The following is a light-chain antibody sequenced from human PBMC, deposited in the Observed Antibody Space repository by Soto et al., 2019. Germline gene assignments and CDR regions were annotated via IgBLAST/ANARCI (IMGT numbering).Light chain of an antibody. CDR2: EVR. CDR1: SSDVGGYNF. CDR3: SSYTTSDTVI. J-gene: IGLJ2*01. Sequence: QPVLTQPASVSASPGQSITISCTGTSSDVGGYNFVSWYQQHPGKAPKLLIYEVRNRPSGVSGRFSGSKSGYTASLTISGLQAEDEADYFCSSYTTSDTVIFGGGTKVTVL. V-gene: IGLV2-14*01.